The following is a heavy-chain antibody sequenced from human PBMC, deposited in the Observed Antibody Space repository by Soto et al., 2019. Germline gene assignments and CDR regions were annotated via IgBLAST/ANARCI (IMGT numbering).Heavy chain of an antibody. V-gene: IGHV3-21*01. J-gene: IGHJ4*02. CDR1: GFTFSSYS. D-gene: IGHD3-10*01. Sequence: PGGSLRLSCAASGFTFSSYSMNWGRQAPGKGLQWVSSISSSSSYIYYADSVKGRFTISRDNARNSLYLQMNSLRAEDTAVYYCARDLDTLEGDTWFPDYWGQGTLVTVSS. CDR2: ISSSSSYI. CDR3: ARDLDTLEGDTWFPDY.